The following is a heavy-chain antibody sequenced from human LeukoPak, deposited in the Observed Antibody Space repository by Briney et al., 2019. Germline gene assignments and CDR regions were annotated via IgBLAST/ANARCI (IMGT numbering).Heavy chain of an antibody. CDR3: ARQRWSFYLYMDV. CDR1: GFTVSSNY. CDR2: IYAGGTT. Sequence: GGSLRLSCAASGFTVSSNYMSWVRQAPGKGLEWVSVIYAGGTTYDADSVKGRFIISRDNSKNTLYLQMNSLGAEDTAVYSCARQRWSFYLYMDVWGKGTTVTISS. J-gene: IGHJ6*03. V-gene: IGHV3-66*04. D-gene: IGHD2-15*01.